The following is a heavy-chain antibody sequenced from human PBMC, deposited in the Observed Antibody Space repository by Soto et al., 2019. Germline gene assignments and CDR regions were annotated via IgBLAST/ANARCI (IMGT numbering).Heavy chain of an antibody. D-gene: IGHD2-15*01. CDR3: ARLTLERARQDPPLDYWYYYGMDV. V-gene: IGHV4-59*08. J-gene: IGHJ6*02. CDR2: IYYSGST. Sequence: QVQLQESGPGLVKPSETLSLTCTVSGGSISSYYWSWIRQPPGKGLEWIGYIYYSGSTNYNPSLKSRVTISVDTSKNQFSLKLSSVTAADTAVYYCARLTLERARQDPPLDYWYYYGMDVWGQGTTVTVSS. CDR1: GGSISSYY.